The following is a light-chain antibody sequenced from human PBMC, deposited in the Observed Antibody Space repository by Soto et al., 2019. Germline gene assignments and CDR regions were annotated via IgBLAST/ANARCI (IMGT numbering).Light chain of an antibody. CDR2: ETN. CDR3: GTWDTSLSAGRV. Sequence: QSVLTQPPSVSAAPGQTVTISCSRSSSNIGNNYVSWYQQLPGAAPKLLIYETNRRPAGIPDRFSGSKSGTSATLAITGLQSADEADYYCGTWDTSLSAGRVFGPGTKLTVL. CDR1: SSNIGNNY. V-gene: IGLV1-51*02. J-gene: IGLJ1*01.